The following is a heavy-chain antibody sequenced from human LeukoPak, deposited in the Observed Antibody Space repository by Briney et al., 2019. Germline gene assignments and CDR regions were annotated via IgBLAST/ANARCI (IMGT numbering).Heavy chain of an antibody. Sequence: ASVTVSCKASGYTLIDYYIHWVRQAPGQGLEWMGIINPSGGSTSYAQKFQGRVTMTRDTSTSTVYMELSSLRSEDTAVYYCARSRFAYDSSGGDAFDIWGQGTMVTVSS. CDR1: GYTLIDYY. J-gene: IGHJ3*02. CDR2: INPSGGST. D-gene: IGHD3-22*01. CDR3: ARSRFAYDSSGGDAFDI. V-gene: IGHV1-46*01.